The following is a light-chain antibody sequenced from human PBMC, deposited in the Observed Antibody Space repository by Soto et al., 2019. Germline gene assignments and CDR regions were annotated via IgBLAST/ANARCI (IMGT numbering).Light chain of an antibody. CDR2: DVT. CDR1: SSHY. Sequence: QSVLTQPRSVSGSPGQSVTISCTGASSHYVSWYQQHPGKAPKLIIYDVTKRPSGVPDRFSASKSGSTASLTISGLQAEDEAEYFCCSFAGSYTSYFFGTGTQLTVL. V-gene: IGLV2-11*01. J-gene: IGLJ1*01. CDR3: CSFAGSYTSYF.